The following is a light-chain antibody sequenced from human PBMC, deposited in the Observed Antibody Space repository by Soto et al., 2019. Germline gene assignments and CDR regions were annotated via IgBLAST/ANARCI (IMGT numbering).Light chain of an antibody. CDR2: GAS. Sequence: EVVLTQSPGTLSLSPGERATLSCRASQTLSRSWLAWYQHKPGQAPTLLVSGASRRATGIPDRFSGGGSGTDFTLTISRLEPEDVALYYCQQYGGSPLTFGPGTKVDIK. CDR3: QQYGGSPLT. V-gene: IGKV3-20*01. J-gene: IGKJ3*01. CDR1: QTLSRSW.